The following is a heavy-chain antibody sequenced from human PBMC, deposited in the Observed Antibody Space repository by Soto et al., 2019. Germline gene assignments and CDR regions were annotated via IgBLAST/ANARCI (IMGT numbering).Heavy chain of an antibody. V-gene: IGHV1-69*12. Sequence: QVQLVQSGAEVLKPGSSVKVSCKASGDTFDTFAISWVRQAPGQGLEWMGGIIPIFRTPDYAQKFQGRVTITADVSTSTAYMELSSLRSEDTAVYYCARNKDREQLGGNYYYALDVWGQGTPVTVSS. D-gene: IGHD1-1*01. CDR2: IIPIFRTP. CDR1: GDTFDTFA. J-gene: IGHJ6*02. CDR3: ARNKDREQLGGNYYYALDV.